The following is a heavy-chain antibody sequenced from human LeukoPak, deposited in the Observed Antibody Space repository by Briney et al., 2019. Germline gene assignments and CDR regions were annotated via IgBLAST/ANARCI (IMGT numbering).Heavy chain of an antibody. Sequence: GASVKVSCKVSGYTLTELSMHWVRQAPGKGLEGRGGFDPEDGETIYAQKFQGRVTMTEDTSTDTAYMELSSLRSEDTAVYYCATDPPLPPYRSSWYPYYYYYGMDVWGQGTTVTVSS. CDR2: FDPEDGET. J-gene: IGHJ6*02. V-gene: IGHV1-24*01. CDR1: GYTLTELS. D-gene: IGHD6-13*01. CDR3: ATDPPLPPYRSSWYPYYYYYGMDV.